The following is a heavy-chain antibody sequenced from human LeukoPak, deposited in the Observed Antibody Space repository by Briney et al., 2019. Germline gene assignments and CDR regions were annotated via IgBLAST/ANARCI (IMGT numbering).Heavy chain of an antibody. V-gene: IGHV1-18*01. CDR1: GYTFTSYG. D-gene: IGHD2-2*02. Sequence: ASVKVSCKASGYTFTSYGNSWVRQAPGQGLEWMGWISAYNGNTNYAQKLQGRVTMTTDTSTSTAYMELRSLRSDDTAVYYCARGYCSSTSCYISNWFGPWGRGTLVTVSS. CDR2: ISAYNGNT. J-gene: IGHJ5*02. CDR3: ARGYCSSTSCYISNWFGP.